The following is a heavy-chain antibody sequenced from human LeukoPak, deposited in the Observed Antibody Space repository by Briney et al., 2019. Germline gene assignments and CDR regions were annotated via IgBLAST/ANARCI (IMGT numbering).Heavy chain of an antibody. D-gene: IGHD3-9*01. Sequence: KPGGSLRLSCAASGFTVSSNYMSWVRQAPGKGLEWVSYISSSGTTIYYADSVKGRFTISRDNGKNSLYLQMNSLRDEDTAVYYCARHPGQGYFDWLSHGDYFDYWGQGTLVTVSS. CDR3: ARHPGQGYFDWLSHGDYFDY. V-gene: IGHV3-11*01. J-gene: IGHJ4*02. CDR1: GFTVSSNY. CDR2: ISSSGTTI.